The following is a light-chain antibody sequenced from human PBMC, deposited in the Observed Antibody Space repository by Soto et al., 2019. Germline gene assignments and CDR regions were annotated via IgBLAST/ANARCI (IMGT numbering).Light chain of an antibody. J-gene: IGKJ4*01. V-gene: IGKV3-11*01. CDR1: QSLGSF. CDR2: DIS. Sequence: EIVLTQSPATLSLSPGERATLSCRASQSLGSFLAWYQQKPGQAPRLLIYDISNRATGIPARLSGSVSGTEFTLASSSLEPEDFAVYFCQQRASWPRTFVGGTKVEIK. CDR3: QQRASWPRT.